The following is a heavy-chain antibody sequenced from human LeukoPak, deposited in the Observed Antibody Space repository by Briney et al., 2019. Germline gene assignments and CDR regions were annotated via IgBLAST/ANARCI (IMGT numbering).Heavy chain of an antibody. V-gene: IGHV5-51*01. J-gene: IGHJ5*02. Sequence: GESLKIFCETSGYSFTSYWIGWVRQLPGTGLEWVGAIYPDDSDTRYSPSFQGQVAISADKSVRTAYLQWSSLKASDTAMYYCARPRGASGSINWFDPWGQGTLVTVSS. D-gene: IGHD3-10*01. CDR3: ARPRGASGSINWFDP. CDR1: GYSFTSYW. CDR2: IYPDDSDT.